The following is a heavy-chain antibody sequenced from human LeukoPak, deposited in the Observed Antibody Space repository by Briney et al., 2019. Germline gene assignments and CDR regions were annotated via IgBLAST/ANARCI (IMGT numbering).Heavy chain of an antibody. CDR2: ISSSSGTI. Sequence: PGGSLRLSCAASGFTFSSYAMTWVRQAPGKGLEWVSYISSSSGTIYYADSVKGRFTISRDNAKNSLYLQMNSLRAEDTAVYYCARVDYGDYAGEDYWGQGTLVTVSS. CDR3: ARVDYGDYAGEDY. J-gene: IGHJ4*02. CDR1: GFTFSSYA. V-gene: IGHV3-48*04. D-gene: IGHD4-17*01.